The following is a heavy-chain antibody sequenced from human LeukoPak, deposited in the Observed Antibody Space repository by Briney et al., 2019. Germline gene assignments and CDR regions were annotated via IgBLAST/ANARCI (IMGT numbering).Heavy chain of an antibody. CDR2: IYTGGST. Sequence: SETLSLTCTVSGGSISNYYWSWIRQPAGKGLEWIGRIYTGGSTNYNPSLKSRGTMSVDTSKNQFSLKVSSVTAADTAVYYCARGGGTSWLDYWGQGTLVIVSS. V-gene: IGHV4-4*07. J-gene: IGHJ4*02. D-gene: IGHD6-13*01. CDR3: ARGGGTSWLDY. CDR1: GGSISNYY.